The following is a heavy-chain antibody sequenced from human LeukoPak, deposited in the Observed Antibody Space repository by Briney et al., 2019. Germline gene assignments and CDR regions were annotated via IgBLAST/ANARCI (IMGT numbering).Heavy chain of an antibody. Sequence: GASVKVSCKASGYTFTGYYIHWVRQAPGQGLEWMGWINPNSGGTNLAQKFQGSVTMTRDTSITTAYMELSRLRSDDTAVYYRARDASSSTTLDFWGQGTLVTVSS. CDR2: INPNSGGT. CDR3: ARDASSSTTLDF. V-gene: IGHV1-2*02. CDR1: GYTFTGYY. J-gene: IGHJ4*02. D-gene: IGHD4-11*01.